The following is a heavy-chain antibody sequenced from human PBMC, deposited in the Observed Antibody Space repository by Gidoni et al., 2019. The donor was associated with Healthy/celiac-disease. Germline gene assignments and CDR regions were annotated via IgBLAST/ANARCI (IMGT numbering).Heavy chain of an antibody. CDR3: ARSRIAWNTYYYYGMDV. Sequence: QVQLVQSGAEVKKPGSSVKVSCKASGGTFSSYAISWVRQAPGQGLEWMGGLIPIFGTANYAQKFQGRVTITADESTSTAYMELSSLRSEDTAVYYWARSRIAWNTYYYYGMDVWGQGTTVTVSS. D-gene: IGHD1-1*01. J-gene: IGHJ6*02. V-gene: IGHV1-69*01. CDR2: LIPIFGTA. CDR1: GGTFSSYA.